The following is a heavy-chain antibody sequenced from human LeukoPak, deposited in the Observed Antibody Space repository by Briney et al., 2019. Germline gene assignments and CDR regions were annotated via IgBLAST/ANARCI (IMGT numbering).Heavy chain of an antibody. J-gene: IGHJ3*02. CDR3: ARERWYAFDI. V-gene: IGHV3-7*01. CDR2: INQDGSEK. D-gene: IGHD5-24*01. CDR1: GFTFSSYW. Sequence: GGSLRLSCAASGFTFSSYWMRWVRQAPGKGLEWVANINQDGSEKYYVDSVKGRFIISRDNAKNSLYLQMNSLRAEDTAVYYCARERWYAFDIWGQGTMVTVSS.